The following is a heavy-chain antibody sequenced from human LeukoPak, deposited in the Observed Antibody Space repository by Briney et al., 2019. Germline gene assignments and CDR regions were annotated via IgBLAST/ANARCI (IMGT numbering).Heavy chain of an antibody. CDR2: IIAIFGTA. CDR1: GGTFSSYA. CDR3: ARGSEETGGYYYVY. V-gene: IGHV1-69*13. Sequence: GASVKVSCKASGGTFSSYAISWVRQAPGQGREWMGGIIAIFGTANYAQKFQGRVTITADESTSTAYMELRTLRSEDTAIYYCARGSEETGGYYYVYWGRGTPVTVSS. J-gene: IGHJ4*02. D-gene: IGHD3-22*01.